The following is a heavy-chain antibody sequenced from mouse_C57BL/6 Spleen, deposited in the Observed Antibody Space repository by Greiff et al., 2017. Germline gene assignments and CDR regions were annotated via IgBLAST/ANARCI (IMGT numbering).Heavy chain of an antibody. D-gene: IGHD1-1*01. Sequence: EVKLMESGGGLVKPGGSLKLSCAASGFTFSSYTMSWVRQTPEKRLEWVATISGGGGNTYYPDSVKGRFTISRDNAKNTLYLQMSSLRSEDTALYYCARHDGRGPFACWGQGTLVTVSA. CDR1: GFTFSSYT. V-gene: IGHV5-9*01. CDR2: ISGGGGNT. CDR3: ARHDGRGPFAC. J-gene: IGHJ3*01.